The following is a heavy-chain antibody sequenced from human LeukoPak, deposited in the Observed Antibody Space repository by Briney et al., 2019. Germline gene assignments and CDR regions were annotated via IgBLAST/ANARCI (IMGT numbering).Heavy chain of an antibody. CDR3: ARTVYDLRGQRLLPGLDH. D-gene: IGHD6-19*01. V-gene: IGHV3-66*01. CDR2: IYSGGST. J-gene: IGHJ4*02. Sequence: PGGSLRLSCAASGFTVSSNYMSWVRQAPGKGLEWVSVIYSGGSTYYADSVKGRFTISRDNSKNTLYLQMSNLRAEDTTVYYCARTVYDLRGQRLLPGLDHWGQGTLVTVSS. CDR1: GFTVSSNY.